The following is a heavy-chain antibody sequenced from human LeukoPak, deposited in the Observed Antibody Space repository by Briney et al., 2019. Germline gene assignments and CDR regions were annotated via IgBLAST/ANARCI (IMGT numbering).Heavy chain of an antibody. Sequence: GRSLRLSCAAPGFTFYDYAMHWVRHAPGKGLEWVSGIRWNSGSIDYADSVKGRFTISRDNATNSLYLQMNSLRAEDTALDYCAVYDSSGYRNFDYWGQGTLVTVPS. D-gene: IGHD3-22*01. CDR2: IRWNSGSI. V-gene: IGHV3-9*01. J-gene: IGHJ4*02. CDR1: GFTFYDYA. CDR3: AVYDSSGYRNFDY.